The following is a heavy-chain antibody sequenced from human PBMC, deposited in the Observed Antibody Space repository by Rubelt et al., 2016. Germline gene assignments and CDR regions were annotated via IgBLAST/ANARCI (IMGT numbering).Heavy chain of an antibody. V-gene: IGHV4-59*04. CDR1: GGSINLYY. CDR2: IYYTGST. CDR3: AVDILTGTAY. D-gene: IGHD3-9*01. J-gene: IGHJ4*02. Sequence: QLQESGPGLVKPSETLSLTCTISGGSINLYYWSWIRQPPGKGLEWIGYIYYTGSTTYNPSLKSRLTISADTSKNQFSLKLSSVTAADTAVYYCAVDILTGTAYWGQGILVTVSS.